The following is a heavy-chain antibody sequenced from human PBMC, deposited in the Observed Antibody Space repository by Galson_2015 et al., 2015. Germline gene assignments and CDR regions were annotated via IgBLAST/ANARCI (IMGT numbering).Heavy chain of an antibody. Sequence: SVKVSCKAFGHTFTTSDYMHWVRHAAGQGLEWMGIINPSDGIANYTQNFQGRVTMTRDTSTSTVYIEVSSLRSEDTAVYYCARAADQYFDYWGQGTPVTVSS. CDR3: ARAADQYFDY. CDR1: GHTFTTSDY. CDR2: INPSDGIA. V-gene: IGHV1-46*01. J-gene: IGHJ4*02. D-gene: IGHD4-11*01.